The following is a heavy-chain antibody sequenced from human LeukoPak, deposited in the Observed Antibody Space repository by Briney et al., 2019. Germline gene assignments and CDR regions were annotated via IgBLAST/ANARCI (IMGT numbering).Heavy chain of an antibody. CDR2: ISYDGSNK. V-gene: IGHV3-30*03. D-gene: IGHD3-22*01. J-gene: IGHJ4*02. CDR3: ARGALIYYDSRSDY. Sequence: PGRSLRLSCAASGFTFSSYGMHWVRQAPGKGLEWVAVISYDGSNKYYADSVKGRFTISRDNSKNTLYLQMNSLRAEDTAVYYCARGALIYYDSRSDYWGQGALVTVSS. CDR1: GFTFSSYG.